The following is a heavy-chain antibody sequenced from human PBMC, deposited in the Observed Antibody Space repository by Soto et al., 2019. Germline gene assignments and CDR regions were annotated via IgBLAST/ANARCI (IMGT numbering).Heavy chain of an antibody. Sequence: ASVKVSCKASGYTFTRSGISWVRQAPGQGLEWMGWISTYNGDTNYAQTFQGRVTMTTDTSTSTVHMEVRSLRSDDTAVYYWATQRVAAYYYYRMDVWGQGIPVTVSS. V-gene: IGHV1-18*01. J-gene: IGHJ6*02. CDR1: GYTFTRSG. CDR2: ISTYNGDT. D-gene: IGHD5-12*01. CDR3: ATQRVAAYYYYRMDV.